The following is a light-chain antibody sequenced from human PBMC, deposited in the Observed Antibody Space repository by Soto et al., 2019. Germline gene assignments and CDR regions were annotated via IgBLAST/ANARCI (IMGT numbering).Light chain of an antibody. CDR1: NSNIGSNT. J-gene: IGLJ2*01. V-gene: IGLV1-44*01. CDR3: ATWDDSLTGPV. Sequence: QPVLTQPPSVSGTPGQRVTISCSGGNSNIGSNTVNWYQQLPGTAPKLLIYGNNHRPSGVPDRFSGSRSGTSASLAISGLQSEDEADYYCATWDDSLTGPVFGGGTKLTVL. CDR2: GNN.